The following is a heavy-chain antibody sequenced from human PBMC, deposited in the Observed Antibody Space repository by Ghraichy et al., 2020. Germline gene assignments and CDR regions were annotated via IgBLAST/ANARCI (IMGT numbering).Heavy chain of an antibody. CDR3: TRALEGHIWSSLVFDY. J-gene: IGHJ4*02. Sequence: LNISCTTSGFTFVDYALIWFRQAPGKGLEWVGFVRSKTYGGTTEYAASLKGRFTVSREDSKSIAYLQMDSLTIDDTAMYYCTRALEGHIWSSLVFDYWGQGTRVTVSS. V-gene: IGHV3-49*03. CDR2: VRSKTYGGTT. D-gene: IGHD6-6*01. CDR1: GFTFVDYA.